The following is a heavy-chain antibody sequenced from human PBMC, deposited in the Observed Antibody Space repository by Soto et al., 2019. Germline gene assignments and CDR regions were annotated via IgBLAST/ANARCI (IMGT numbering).Heavy chain of an antibody. D-gene: IGHD2-8*01. CDR2: IYYSGST. CDR1: GGSISSGGYY. J-gene: IGHJ3*02. V-gene: IGHV4-31*03. Sequence: ASETLSLTCTVSGGSISSGGYYWSWIRQHPGKGLEWIGYIYYSGSTYYNPSLKSRVTISVDTSKNQFSLKLSSVTAADTAVYYCARSTGTADSDAKAFDIWGQGTMVTVSS. CDR3: ARSTGTADSDAKAFDI.